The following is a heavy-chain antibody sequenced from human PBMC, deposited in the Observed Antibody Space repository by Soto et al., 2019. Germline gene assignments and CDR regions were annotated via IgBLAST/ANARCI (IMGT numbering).Heavy chain of an antibody. V-gene: IGHV3-15*07. CDR3: TRSGVRGVINY. CDR1: GFTFSNAW. J-gene: IGHJ4*02. D-gene: IGHD3-10*01. Sequence: EVQLVESGGGLVKPGGSLRLSCAASGFTFSNAWMNWVRQAPGKGLEWVGRIKSKTDGGTTDYAAPVKGRFTISTDDSKNALYLQMNSLKTEDTAVYYCTRSGVRGVINYWGQGTLVTVSS. CDR2: IKSKTDGGTT.